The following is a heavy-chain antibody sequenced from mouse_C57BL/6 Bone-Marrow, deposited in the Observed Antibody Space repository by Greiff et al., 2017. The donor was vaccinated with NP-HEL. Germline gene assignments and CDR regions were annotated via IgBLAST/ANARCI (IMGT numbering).Heavy chain of an antibody. D-gene: IGHD1-1*01. V-gene: IGHV1-9*01. CDR3: ARGRDYYGSSYRWYFDV. CDR1: GYTFTGYW. J-gene: IGHJ1*03. CDR2: ILPGSGST. Sequence: VQLQQSGAELMKPGASVKLSCKATGYTFTGYWIEWVKQRPGHGLEGIGEILPGSGSTNYNEKFKGKATFTADTSSNTAYMQLSSLTTEDSAIYYCARGRDYYGSSYRWYFDVWGTGTTVTVSS.